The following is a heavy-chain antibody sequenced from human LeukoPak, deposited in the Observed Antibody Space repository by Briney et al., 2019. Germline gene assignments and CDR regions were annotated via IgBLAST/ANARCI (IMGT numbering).Heavy chain of an antibody. CDR1: GGSFSGYY. Sequence: SETLSLTCAVYGGSFSGYYWSWIRQPPGKGLERIGEINHSGSTNYNPSLKSRVTISVDTSKNQFSLKLSSVTAADTAVYYCVRGVLRFLEWLASGRLNAFDIWGQGTMVTVSS. D-gene: IGHD3-3*01. V-gene: IGHV4-34*01. CDR2: INHSGST. J-gene: IGHJ3*02. CDR3: VRGVLRFLEWLASGRLNAFDI.